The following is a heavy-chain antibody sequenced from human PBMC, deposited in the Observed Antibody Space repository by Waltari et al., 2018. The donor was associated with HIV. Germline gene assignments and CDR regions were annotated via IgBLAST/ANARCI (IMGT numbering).Heavy chain of an antibody. Sequence: QLQLQESGSGLVKPSQTLSLTCAVSGGSISSGGYSWSWIRQPPGKGLEWIGYSYHSERTYYNPSLKVRVTISVDRSKNQFSLKLSSVTAADTAVYYCARGPIVEVGYFDLWGRGTLVTVSS. D-gene: IGHD2-15*01. J-gene: IGHJ2*01. CDR1: GGSISSGGYS. CDR2: SYHSERT. CDR3: ARGPIVEVGYFDL. V-gene: IGHV4-30-2*01.